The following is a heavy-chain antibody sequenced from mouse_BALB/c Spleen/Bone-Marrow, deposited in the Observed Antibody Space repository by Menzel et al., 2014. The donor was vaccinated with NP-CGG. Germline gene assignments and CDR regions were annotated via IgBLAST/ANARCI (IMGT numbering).Heavy chain of an antibody. Sequence: QVQLQQSGAKLVRPGSSVKISCKASGYTFSNFWMNWVKQRPGQGLEWIGQIHPGDGDTNNNGKFKGKATLTIDKSSSTAYMQLSGLSSEDSAVYFCARVYYGNLDYWGQGTTLTVSS. D-gene: IGHD2-1*01. CDR2: IHPGDGDT. V-gene: IGHV1-80*01. CDR1: GYTFSNFW. J-gene: IGHJ2*01. CDR3: ARVYYGNLDY.